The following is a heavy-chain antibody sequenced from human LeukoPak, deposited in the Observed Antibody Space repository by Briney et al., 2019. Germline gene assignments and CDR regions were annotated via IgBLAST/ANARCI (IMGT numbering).Heavy chain of an antibody. J-gene: IGHJ3*02. CDR2: ISSSSYI. D-gene: IGHD1-26*01. CDR1: VFTFSSYS. Sequence: GGSLRLSCAASVFTFSSYSMKWVRQAPGKGLEWVSSISSSSYIHSADSVRGRFTISRDNAKNSLFLQMNSLRAEDTAVYYCARDEWGDAFDIWGQGTMVTVFS. CDR3: ARDEWGDAFDI. V-gene: IGHV3-21*01.